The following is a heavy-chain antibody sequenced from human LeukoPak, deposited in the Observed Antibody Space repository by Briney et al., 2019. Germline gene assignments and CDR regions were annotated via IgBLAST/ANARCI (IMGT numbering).Heavy chain of an antibody. Sequence: SETLSLTCTVSGGSISSSKYYWGWIRQPPGKGLEWIASIYYSGSTYYNPSLKSRVTISVDTSKNQFSLKLSSVTAADTAVYYCARDHRWLHYLDYWGQGTLVTVSS. J-gene: IGHJ4*02. V-gene: IGHV4-39*02. D-gene: IGHD5-12*01. CDR2: IYYSGST. CDR1: GGSISSSKYY. CDR3: ARDHRWLHYLDY.